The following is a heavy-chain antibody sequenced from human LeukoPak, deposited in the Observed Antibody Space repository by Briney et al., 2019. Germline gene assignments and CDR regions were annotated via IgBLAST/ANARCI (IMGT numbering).Heavy chain of an antibody. CDR2: IYHSGST. D-gene: IGHD6-13*01. Sequence: NPSQTLSLTRAVSGGSISSGGYSWSWIRQPPGKGLEWIGYIYHSGSTYYNPSLKSRVTISVDRSKNQFSLKLSSVTAADTAVYYCATTVVAAAGKVDYWGQGTLVTVSS. V-gene: IGHV4-30-2*02. J-gene: IGHJ4*02. CDR1: GGSISSGGYS. CDR3: ATTVVAAAGKVDY.